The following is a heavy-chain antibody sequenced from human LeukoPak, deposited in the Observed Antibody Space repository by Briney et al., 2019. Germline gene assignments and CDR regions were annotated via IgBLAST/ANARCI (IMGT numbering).Heavy chain of an antibody. V-gene: IGHV1-18*01. D-gene: IGHD4-11*01. J-gene: IGHJ3*02. CDR3: ARDLALPPNLNDYKSADAFDI. Sequence: VASVKVSCKASGYTFTSYGISWVRQAPGQGLEWMGWISAYNGNTNYAQKLQGRVTMTTDTSTSTAYMELRSLRSDDTAVYYCARDLALPPNLNDYKSADAFDIWGQGTMVTVSS. CDR1: GYTFTSYG. CDR2: ISAYNGNT.